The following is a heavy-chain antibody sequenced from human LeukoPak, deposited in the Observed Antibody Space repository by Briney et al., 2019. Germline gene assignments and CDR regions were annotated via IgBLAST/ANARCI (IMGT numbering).Heavy chain of an antibody. J-gene: IGHJ6*04. V-gene: IGHV1-69*13. D-gene: IGHD3-10*01. CDR1: GGTFSSCA. CDR3: ARAGLWFGGLLSQYYYYYGMDV. CDR2: IIPMFGTA. Sequence: ASVEVSCKASGGTFSSCAISWVRQAPGQGLEWMGDIIPMFGTADNAQKFQGRVTLTADESMSTAYMELSSLRSEDTAVYYCARAGLWFGGLLSQYYYYYGMDVWGKGTTVTVSS.